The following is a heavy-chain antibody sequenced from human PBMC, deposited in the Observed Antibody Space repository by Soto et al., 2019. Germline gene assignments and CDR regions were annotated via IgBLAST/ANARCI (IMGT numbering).Heavy chain of an antibody. J-gene: IGHJ4*02. CDR3: ARGGGYYDSSGSPAPFDY. CDR2: IRYDGSNK. V-gene: IGHV3-33*01. CDR1: GFTFSSYG. D-gene: IGHD3-22*01. Sequence: PGGSLRLSCAASGFTFSSYGMHWVRQAPGKGLEWVAVIRYDGSNKYYADSVKGRFTISRDNSKNTLYLQMNSLRAEDTAVYYCARGGGYYDSSGSPAPFDYWGQGTLVTVSS.